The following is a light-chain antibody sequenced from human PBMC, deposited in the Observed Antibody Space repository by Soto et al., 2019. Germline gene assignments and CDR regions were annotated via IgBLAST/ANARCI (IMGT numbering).Light chain of an antibody. CDR2: AAS. CDR3: QNYNTALLT. V-gene: IGKV1-27*01. J-gene: IGKJ4*01. CDR1: RAISNY. Sequence: DIQLTQSPSSLPASVGDRVTITCRASRAISNYLAWYQQKPGKVPKLLIFAASTLQSGVPSRFSGIGSGTDFTLTISGLQPEDVAIYYCQNYNTALLTFGGETKVEIK.